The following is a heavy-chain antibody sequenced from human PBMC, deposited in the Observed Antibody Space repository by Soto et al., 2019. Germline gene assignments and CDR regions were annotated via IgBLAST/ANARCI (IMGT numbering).Heavy chain of an antibody. V-gene: IGHV1-18*01. J-gene: IGHJ6*02. CDR2: MSTYNDNI. CDR1: GYAFTSYG. Sequence: ASVKVSCTAAGYAFTSYGINWVRRAPGQGLEWVGWMSTYNDNIVYGQKFQGRVAMTRDNAKKSLYLQMDSLRAEDTAVYYCARDAVLAVWGQGTTVTVSS. D-gene: IGHD6-6*01. CDR3: ARDAVLAV.